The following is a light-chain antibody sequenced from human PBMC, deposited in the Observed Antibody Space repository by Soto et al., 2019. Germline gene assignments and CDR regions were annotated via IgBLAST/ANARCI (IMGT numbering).Light chain of an antibody. CDR1: QSVSSN. CDR3: QQYNNWPLT. J-gene: IGKJ5*01. Sequence: EIVMTQSPATLSVSPGERATLSFRASQSVSSNLAWYQQKPGQVPRLLIYGASTRATGVPASFTGSGSGTEFTLTFSSLQSEDFAIYYCQQYNNWPLTFGQGTRLEIK. CDR2: GAS. V-gene: IGKV3-15*01.